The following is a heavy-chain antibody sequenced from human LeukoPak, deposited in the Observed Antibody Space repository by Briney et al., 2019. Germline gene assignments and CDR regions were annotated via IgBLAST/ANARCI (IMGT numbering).Heavy chain of an antibody. CDR3: ARDGRYFLEWLTSHNWFDP. J-gene: IGHJ5*02. Sequence: GGSLRLSCAASGFTFSSYAMSWVRQAPGKGLEWVAVISYDGSNKYYADSVKGRFTISRDNSKNTLYLQMNSLRAEDTAVYYCARDGRYFLEWLTSHNWFDPWGQGTLVTVSS. D-gene: IGHD3-3*01. V-gene: IGHV3-30-3*01. CDR1: GFTFSSYA. CDR2: ISYDGSNK.